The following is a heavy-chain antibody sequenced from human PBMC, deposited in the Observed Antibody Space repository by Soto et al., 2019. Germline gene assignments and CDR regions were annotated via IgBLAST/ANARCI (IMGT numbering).Heavy chain of an antibody. CDR2: IYYSGST. CDR3: ARERPDGSRLDP. D-gene: IGHD2-15*01. CDR1: GGSISSGYYY. V-gene: IGHV4-30-4*01. Sequence: TLSLTCTVSGGSISSGYYYWSWIRQPPGKGLEWIGYIYYSGSTYYNPSLKSRVTISVDTSKNQFSLKLSSVTAADTAVYYCARERPDGSRLDPWGQGTLVTVSS. J-gene: IGHJ5*02.